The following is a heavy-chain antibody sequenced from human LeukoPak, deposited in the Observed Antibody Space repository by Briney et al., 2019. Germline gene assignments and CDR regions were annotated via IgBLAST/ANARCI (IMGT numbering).Heavy chain of an antibody. CDR2: INPNSGGT. Sequence: ASVKVSCKASGYTFTGYYMHWVRQAPGQGLEWMGRINPNSGGTNYAQKFQGRVTMTRDTSISTAYMELSRLRSDDTAVYYCARPYYYDSSGLYYYGMDVWGQGTTVTVSS. CDR3: ARPYYYDSSGLYYYGMDV. V-gene: IGHV1-2*06. D-gene: IGHD3-22*01. J-gene: IGHJ6*02. CDR1: GYTFTGYY.